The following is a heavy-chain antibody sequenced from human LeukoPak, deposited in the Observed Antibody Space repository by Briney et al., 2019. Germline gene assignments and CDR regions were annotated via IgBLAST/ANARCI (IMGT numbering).Heavy chain of an antibody. V-gene: IGHV1-2*02. CDR1: GYTFTGYY. Sequence: ASVKVSCKASGYTFTGYYMHWVRQAPGQGLEWMGWINPNSGGTNYAQKFQGRVTMTRDTSISTAYMELSRLRSDDTAVYYCARDVDIVVVPAAQFDYWGQGTLVTVSS. J-gene: IGHJ4*02. D-gene: IGHD2-2*01. CDR3: ARDVDIVVVPAAQFDY. CDR2: INPNSGGT.